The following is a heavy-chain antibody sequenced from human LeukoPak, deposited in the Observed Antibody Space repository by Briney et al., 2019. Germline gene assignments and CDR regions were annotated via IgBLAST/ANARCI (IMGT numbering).Heavy chain of an antibody. Sequence: PGGSLRLSCAASGFTFSSYSMNWVRQAPGQGLELVSSISSSSSYIYYADSVKGRFTISRDNAKNSVYLQMNSLRAEDTAVYYCARVGLYYYDSSGYYNYFDYWGQGTLVTVSS. D-gene: IGHD3-22*01. CDR3: ARVGLYYYDSSGYYNYFDY. V-gene: IGHV3-21*01. CDR1: GFTFSSYS. CDR2: ISSSSSYI. J-gene: IGHJ4*02.